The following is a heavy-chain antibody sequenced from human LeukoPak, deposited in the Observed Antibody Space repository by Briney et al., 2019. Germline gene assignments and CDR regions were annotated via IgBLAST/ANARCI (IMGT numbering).Heavy chain of an antibody. CDR2: INPSGGST. D-gene: IGHD3-22*01. J-gene: IGHJ4*02. Sequence: ASVSVSCTASGYTFTSYYMHWVRQAPGHGLEWMGIINPSGGSTSYAQTFQGRVTMTRDTSTSTVYMELSSLGSEDTAVYYCASSHYYDSSGYSHWGQGTLVTVSS. CDR3: ASSHYYDSSGYSH. CDR1: GYTFTSYY. V-gene: IGHV1-46*01.